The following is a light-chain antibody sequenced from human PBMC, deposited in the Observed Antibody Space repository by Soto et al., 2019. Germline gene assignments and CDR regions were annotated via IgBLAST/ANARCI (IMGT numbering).Light chain of an antibody. CDR2: DAS. CDR3: HHRSNWTPEDT. J-gene: IGKJ2*01. V-gene: IGKV3-11*01. Sequence: ETLLTQSPATLSLTPGESATLSCRASQPINTYLAWYQQKSAQSPRLVIYDASNRATAIPARFSASGFGTDFTLTISRLEPEDIGIYYCHHRSNWTPEDTFGQGTKLQIK. CDR1: QPINTY.